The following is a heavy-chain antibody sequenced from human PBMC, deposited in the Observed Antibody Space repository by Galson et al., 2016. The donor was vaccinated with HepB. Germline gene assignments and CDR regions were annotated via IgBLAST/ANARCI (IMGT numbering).Heavy chain of an antibody. CDR1: GYTFTGYF. CDR2: INPNSGRT. J-gene: IGHJ6*02. CDR3: ARSATYCSGGSCYSDYSGMDV. Sequence: SVKVSCKASGYTFTGYFIHWVRQAPGQGLEWMGWINPNSGRTNYAEKFQEWVTMTRDTSISTAYMELSRLTSDDTAVYYCARSATYCSGGSCYSDYSGMDVWGQGTTVTVSS. V-gene: IGHV1-2*04. D-gene: IGHD2-15*01.